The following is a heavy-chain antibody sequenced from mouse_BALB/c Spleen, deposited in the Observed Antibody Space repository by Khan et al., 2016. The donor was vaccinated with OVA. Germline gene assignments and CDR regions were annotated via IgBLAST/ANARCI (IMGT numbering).Heavy chain of an antibody. V-gene: IGHV5-17*02. Sequence: EVELVESGGGLVQPGGSRKLSCAASGFTFSGFGMHWVRQAPEKGLEWVAHISSGSNTIYYADTVKGRFTISRDNPKNTLFLQMTSLRSEDTAMYFCARTGYYYFDYWGQGTTLTVSS. J-gene: IGHJ2*01. CDR2: ISSGSNTI. D-gene: IGHD2-3*01. CDR3: ARTGYYYFDY. CDR1: GFTFSGFG.